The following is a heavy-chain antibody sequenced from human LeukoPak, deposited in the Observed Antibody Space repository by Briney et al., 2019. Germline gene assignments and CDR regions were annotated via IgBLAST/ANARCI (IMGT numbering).Heavy chain of an antibody. CDR1: RFTVSSNY. CDR3: ARSLGFCSSSNCQEYLQH. V-gene: IGHV3-53*01. CDR2: IYRSGST. J-gene: IGHJ1*01. D-gene: IGHD2-2*01. Sequence: PGGSLRLSCAASRFTVSSNYMSWVHQAPGKGLEWGSVIYRSGSTYYADSVKGRFTISRDNSNNTLYLQMNSLRAEDTAVYYCARSLGFCSSSNCQEYLQHWGQGTPVTVSS.